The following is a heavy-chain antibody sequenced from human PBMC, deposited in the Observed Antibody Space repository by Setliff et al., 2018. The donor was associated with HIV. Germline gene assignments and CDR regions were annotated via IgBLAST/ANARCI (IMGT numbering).Heavy chain of an antibody. V-gene: IGHV3-7*03. CDR2: IKQDGSET. CDR1: GFTFSKFW. D-gene: IGHD6-19*01. Sequence: PGGSLRLSCIASGFTFSKFWMRWVRQAPGKGLERVADIKQDGSETYYVDSVRGRFTISRDNAKSSLYLQMNSLRPEDSALYYCVREGSVAGRYYYYMSLWGKGTTVTV. J-gene: IGHJ6*03. CDR3: VREGSVAGRYYYYMSL.